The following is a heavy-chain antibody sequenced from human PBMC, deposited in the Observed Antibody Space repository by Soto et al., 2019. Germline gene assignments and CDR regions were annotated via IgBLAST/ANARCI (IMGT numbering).Heavy chain of an antibody. D-gene: IGHD2-15*01. CDR3: ARGLSDCSGGSCYYYYYGMDV. J-gene: IGHJ6*02. Sequence: GGSLRLSCRGSGFTFSNSWMHWVRHTPGKGLVWVSRINNDGSNAAYADSVKGRFTISRDNAKNSLYLQMNSLRAEDTAVYYCARGLSDCSGGSCYYYYYGMDVWGQGTTVTVSS. V-gene: IGHV3-74*01. CDR2: INNDGSNA. CDR1: GFTFSNSW.